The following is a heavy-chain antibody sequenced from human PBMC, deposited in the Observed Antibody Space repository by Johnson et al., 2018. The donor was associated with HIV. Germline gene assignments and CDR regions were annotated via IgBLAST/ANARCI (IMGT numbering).Heavy chain of an antibody. Sequence: QVQLVESGGGVVQPGRSLRLSCAASGFTFSTYPMHWVRQAPGKGLEWVAVISYDGSNKYYADSVKGRFTISRDNSKNTLYLQMNSLRAEDTAVYYCAREYSRSSDAFDIWGQGTMVTVSS. J-gene: IGHJ3*02. CDR3: AREYSRSSDAFDI. CDR2: ISYDGSNK. CDR1: GFTFSTYP. D-gene: IGHD6-6*01. V-gene: IGHV3-30*04.